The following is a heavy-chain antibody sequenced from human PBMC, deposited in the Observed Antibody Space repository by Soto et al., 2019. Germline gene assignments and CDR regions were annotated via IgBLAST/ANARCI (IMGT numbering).Heavy chain of an antibody. Sequence: QVQLQESGPGLVKPSQTLSLTCTVSGDSISSGDYYWTWIRQPPGKGLEWIGYIYYSGTTYYNPSRKSRVTISVDTSNNQFSLKLTSVTAADTAVYYCARDWNYVRGYNMDVWGQGTTVTVSS. D-gene: IGHD3-16*01. J-gene: IGHJ6*02. V-gene: IGHV4-30-4*01. CDR1: GDSISSGDYY. CDR3: ARDWNYVRGYNMDV. CDR2: IYYSGTT.